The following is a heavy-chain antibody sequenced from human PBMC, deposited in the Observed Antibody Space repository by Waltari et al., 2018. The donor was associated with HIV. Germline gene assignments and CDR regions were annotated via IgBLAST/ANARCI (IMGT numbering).Heavy chain of an antibody. Sequence: VQLAESGGGVVQPGKSVRLSCATFGFTFRDFVIHWVRQAPETGLEWGAVIWSDGKTKFYEDSIKDRFSVSRDNFRNTSSLQINRVTLAYTALYYCTTGRSSVLAAPPVQWGHGT. V-gene: IGHV3-33*01. J-gene: IGHJ4*01. CDR1: GFTFRDFV. CDR3: TTGRSSVLAAPPVQ. D-gene: IGHD3-22*01. CDR2: IWSDGKTK.